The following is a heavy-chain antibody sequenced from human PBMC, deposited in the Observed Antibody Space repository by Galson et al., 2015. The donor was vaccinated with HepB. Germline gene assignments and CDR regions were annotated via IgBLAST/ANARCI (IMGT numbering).Heavy chain of an antibody. Sequence: SLRLSCAASGFTFNSYAMHWVRQAPGKGLEWVAIISYDGSYKYYADSVKGRFTISRDNSKNTLYLQMSSLRAEDTAVYFCARDILSSSWRYFDYWGQGTLVTVSS. D-gene: IGHD6-13*01. CDR1: GFTFNSYA. CDR3: ARDILSSSWRYFDY. J-gene: IGHJ4*02. CDR2: ISYDGSYK. V-gene: IGHV3-30*04.